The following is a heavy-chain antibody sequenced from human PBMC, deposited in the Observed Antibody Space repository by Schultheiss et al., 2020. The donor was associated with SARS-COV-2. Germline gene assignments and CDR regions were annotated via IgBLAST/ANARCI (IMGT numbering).Heavy chain of an antibody. CDR2: ISWNSGSI. Sequence: GGSLRLSCAASGFTFDDYAMHWVRQAPGKGLEWVSGISWNSGSIGYADSVKGRFTISRDNAKNSLYLQMNSLRAEDTALYYCAKDTWGWDYGSGGGGYYYYMDVWGKGTTVTVSS. CDR1: GFTFDDYA. CDR3: AKDTWGWDYGSGGGGYYYYMDV. J-gene: IGHJ6*03. D-gene: IGHD3-10*01. V-gene: IGHV3-9*01.